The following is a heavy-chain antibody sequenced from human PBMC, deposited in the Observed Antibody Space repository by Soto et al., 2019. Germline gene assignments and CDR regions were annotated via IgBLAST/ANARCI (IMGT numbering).Heavy chain of an antibody. Sequence: QVQLVQSGAEVKKPGASVKVSCKASGYIFTNYAMHCVRKAPGQRLEWMGWINAANGNTKYSQKFQGRVTITTATSASTAYMELSSLRSEYTAVYYCARAPYGSRSYSSDYVDYWGQGTLVTVSS. J-gene: IGHJ4*02. CDR2: INAANGNT. CDR1: GYIFTNYA. CDR3: ARAPYGSRSYSSDYVDY. V-gene: IGHV1-3*01. D-gene: IGHD3-10*01.